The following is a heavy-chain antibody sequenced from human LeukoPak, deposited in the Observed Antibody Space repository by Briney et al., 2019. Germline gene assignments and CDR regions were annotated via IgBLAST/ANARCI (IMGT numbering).Heavy chain of an antibody. Sequence: PGGSLRLSCAASGFTFSSYGMHWVRQAPGKGLEWVAVISYDGSNKYYADSVKGRFTISRDNSKSTLYLQMNSLRAEDTAVYYCAKGQYYDILTGYWNLWGQGTLVTVSS. J-gene: IGHJ5*02. V-gene: IGHV3-30*18. CDR3: AKGQYYDILTGYWNL. D-gene: IGHD3-9*01. CDR2: ISYDGSNK. CDR1: GFTFSSYG.